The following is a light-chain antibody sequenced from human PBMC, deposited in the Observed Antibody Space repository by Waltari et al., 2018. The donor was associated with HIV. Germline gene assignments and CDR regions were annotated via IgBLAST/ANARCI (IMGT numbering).Light chain of an antibody. V-gene: IGLV2-14*03. J-gene: IGLJ1*01. CDR3: SSYTSSSPYA. CDR2: AVS. CDR1: SSAVGGYNY. Sequence: SALTQPAPVSGSPGPSITLPCPGTSSAVGGYNYVSWYQQHPGKAPKLMIYAVSNRPSGVSNRFSGSKSGNTASLTISGLQAEDEADYYCSSYTSSSPYAFGTGTKVTVL.